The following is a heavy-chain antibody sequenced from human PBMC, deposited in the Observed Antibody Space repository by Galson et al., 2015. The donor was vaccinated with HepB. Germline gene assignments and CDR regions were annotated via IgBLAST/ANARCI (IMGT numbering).Heavy chain of an antibody. Sequence: LRLSCAASGFTFSSYGMHWVRQAPGKGLEWVAVIWYDGSNKYYADSVKGRFTISRDNSKNTLYLQMNSLRAEDTAVYYCARDIVLMVYAQSYGMDVWGQGTTVTVSS. V-gene: IGHV3-33*01. CDR1: GFTFSSYG. CDR3: ARDIVLMVYAQSYGMDV. J-gene: IGHJ6*02. D-gene: IGHD2-8*01. CDR2: IWYDGSNK.